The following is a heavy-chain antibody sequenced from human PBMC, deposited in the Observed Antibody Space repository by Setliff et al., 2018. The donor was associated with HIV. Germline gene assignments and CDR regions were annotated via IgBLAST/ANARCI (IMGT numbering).Heavy chain of an antibody. CDR2: VGCWGTCT. Sequence: GSLRLSCAASGMSFSNAWMSWVRQVPGKGLEWVSTVGCWGTCTYFADSVKGRFTISADTSKNTLYLQMTRLSAEDTAVYYCARDLDPYFAMAVWGQGTTVTVSS. J-gene: IGHJ6*02. V-gene: IGHV3-23*01. CDR3: ARDLDPYFAMAV. CDR1: GMSFSNAW.